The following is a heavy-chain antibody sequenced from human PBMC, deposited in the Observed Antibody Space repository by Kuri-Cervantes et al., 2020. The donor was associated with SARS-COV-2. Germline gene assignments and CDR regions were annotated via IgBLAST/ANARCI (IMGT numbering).Heavy chain of an antibody. J-gene: IGHJ4*02. CDR1: GFTFSSYG. CDR2: ISYDGSNK. CDR3: AKDQSARYHDSSGLFDY. V-gene: IGHV3-30*18. D-gene: IGHD3-22*01. Sequence: GGSLRLSCAASGFTFSSYGMHWVRQAPGKGLEWVAVISYDGSNKYYADSVKGRFTISRDNSKNTLYLQMNSLRAEDTAVYYCAKDQSARYHDSSGLFDYWGQGTLVTVSS.